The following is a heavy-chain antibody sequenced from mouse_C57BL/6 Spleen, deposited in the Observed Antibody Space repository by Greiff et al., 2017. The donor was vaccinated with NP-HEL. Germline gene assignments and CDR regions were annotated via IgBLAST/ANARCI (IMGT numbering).Heavy chain of an antibody. Sequence: QVQLQQSGAELARPGASVKLSCKASGYTFTSYGISWVKQRTGQGLEWIGEIYPRSGNTYYNEKFKGKATLTADKSSSTAYMELRSLTSEDSAVYFCAREGITTVVEAYYYAMDYWGQGTSVTVSS. D-gene: IGHD1-1*01. V-gene: IGHV1-81*01. CDR1: GYTFTSYG. J-gene: IGHJ4*01. CDR3: AREGITTVVEAYYYAMDY. CDR2: IYPRSGNT.